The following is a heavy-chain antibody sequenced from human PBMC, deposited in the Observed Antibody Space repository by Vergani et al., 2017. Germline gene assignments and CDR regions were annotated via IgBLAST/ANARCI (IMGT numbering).Heavy chain of an antibody. Sequence: QLHLQESGPGLVKPSETLSLTCTGSGGSITRGRYYWGWIRQPPGKGLEWIGNIYHSGGAYYNPSLKGRVTISVDTSKNQFSLEVTSVTAADTAIYFCARTESFILRYFHWALWGQGTLVTVSS. CDR1: GGSITRGRYY. D-gene: IGHD3-9*01. CDR2: IYHSGGA. V-gene: IGHV4-39*01. CDR3: ARTESFILRYFHWAL. J-gene: IGHJ4*01.